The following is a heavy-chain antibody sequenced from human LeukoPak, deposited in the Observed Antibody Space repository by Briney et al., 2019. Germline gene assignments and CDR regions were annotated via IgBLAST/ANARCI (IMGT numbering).Heavy chain of an antibody. V-gene: IGHV3-23*01. D-gene: IGHD3-10*01. CDR3: AKLFESGTYNNFFHY. J-gene: IGHJ4*02. CDR1: GFTVSSNY. CDR2: ITATSSST. Sequence: GGSLRLSCAATGFTVSSNYMSWVRQAPGQGLEWVSAITATSSSTHDADSVQGRFTISRDNSKNTLYLQMNSLRPEDTAIYYCAKLFESGTYNNFFHYWGQGTLVTVFS.